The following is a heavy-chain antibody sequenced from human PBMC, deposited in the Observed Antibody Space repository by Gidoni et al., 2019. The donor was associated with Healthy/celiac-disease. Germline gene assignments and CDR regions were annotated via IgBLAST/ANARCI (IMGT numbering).Heavy chain of an antibody. V-gene: IGHV4-4*02. D-gene: IGHD6-13*01. Sequence: QVQLQESGPGLVKPSGTLSLTCAVSGGSISSSNWLSWVRQPPGKGLEWIGEIYHSGSTNYNPSLKSRVTISVDKSKNQFSLKLGSVTAADTAVYYCARAPAAAGTRAVKYNWFDPWGQGTLVTVSS. CDR3: ARAPAAAGTRAVKYNWFDP. CDR2: IYHSGST. CDR1: GGSISSSNW. J-gene: IGHJ5*02.